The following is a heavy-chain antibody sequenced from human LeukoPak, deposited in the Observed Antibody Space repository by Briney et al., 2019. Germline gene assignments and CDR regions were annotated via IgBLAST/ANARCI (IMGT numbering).Heavy chain of an antibody. CDR3: ARSPCGADCYFDS. D-gene: IGHD2-21*02. Sequence: SETLSLTCTVSGGSISSSSYYWGWIRQPPGKGLEWIGSIYYSGSTYYNPSLKSRVTISVDTSKNQFSLSLRSVTAADTAVYYCARSPCGADCYFDSWGQGTLVTVSS. V-gene: IGHV4-39*07. J-gene: IGHJ4*02. CDR2: IYYSGST. CDR1: GGSISSSSYY.